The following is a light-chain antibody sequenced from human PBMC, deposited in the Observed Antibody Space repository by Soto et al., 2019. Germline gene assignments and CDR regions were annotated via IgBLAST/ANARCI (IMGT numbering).Light chain of an antibody. V-gene: IGKV1-27*01. Sequence: DIQRTQSQSSLPAFVGDRVTITCRATQAISNYLAWYQQKPGKVPKLLIYAASTLQSGVPSRFSGSGSGTDFTLTISSLQPEDVATYYCQKYKSAPWTFGQGTKVQIQ. CDR1: QAISNY. J-gene: IGKJ1*01. CDR3: QKYKSAPWT. CDR2: AAS.